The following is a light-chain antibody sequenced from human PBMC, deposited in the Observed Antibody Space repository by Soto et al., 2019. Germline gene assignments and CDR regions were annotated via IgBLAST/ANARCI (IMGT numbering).Light chain of an antibody. Sequence: EIVLTQSPGTLSLSPGERATLSCRASQSVSSGYLAWYQQKPGKAPRLLIYGASSKATGIPDRFSGSGSGTDFTLTISRLEPEDFAVFYCQQYGSSPWTFGQGTKV. CDR2: GAS. J-gene: IGKJ1*01. CDR1: QSVSSGY. V-gene: IGKV3-20*01. CDR3: QQYGSSPWT.